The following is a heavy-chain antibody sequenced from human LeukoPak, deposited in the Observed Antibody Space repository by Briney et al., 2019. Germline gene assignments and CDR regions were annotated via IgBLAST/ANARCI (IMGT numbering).Heavy chain of an antibody. CDR1: GFTFSNFA. D-gene: IGHD6-13*01. J-gene: IGHJ4*02. Sequence: GGSLRLSCAASGFTFSNFAMTWVRQAPGKGLEWVSSIVGSSSTYYADSLKGRFTISRDNAKNSLYLQMNSLRAEDTAVYYCARIGAGSSRDYWGQGTLVTVSP. CDR3: ARIGAGSSRDY. CDR2: IVGSSST. V-gene: IGHV3-21*01.